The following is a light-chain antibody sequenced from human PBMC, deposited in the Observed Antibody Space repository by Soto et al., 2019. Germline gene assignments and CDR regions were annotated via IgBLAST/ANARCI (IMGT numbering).Light chain of an antibody. V-gene: IGKV1-5*01. CDR1: QSISSW. J-gene: IGKJ2*01. CDR3: QQYDSYSYT. Sequence: DIQMTQSPSTLSASVGDRVTITCRASQSISSWLAWYQQKPGKAPKLLIYDVSSLESGVPSRFSGSVSGTEFTLTISSLQPDDFATYYCQQYDSYSYTFGQGTKLEIK. CDR2: DVS.